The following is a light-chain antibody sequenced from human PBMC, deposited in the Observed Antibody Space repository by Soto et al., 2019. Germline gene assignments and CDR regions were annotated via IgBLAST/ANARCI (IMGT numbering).Light chain of an antibody. CDR3: QQYYSYPLT. CDR1: QSISSW. Sequence: DIQMTQSPSTLPAPVGDRVTITCRASQSISSWLAWYQQKPGKAPKLLIYAASTLQSGVPSRFSGSGSGTDFTLTSSCLQSEDFATYYCQQYYSYPLTFGGGTKVDIK. J-gene: IGKJ4*01. V-gene: IGKV1-5*01. CDR2: AAS.